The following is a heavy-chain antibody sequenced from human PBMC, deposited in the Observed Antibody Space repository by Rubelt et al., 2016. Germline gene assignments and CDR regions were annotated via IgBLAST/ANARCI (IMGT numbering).Heavy chain of an antibody. D-gene: IGHD4-17*01. J-gene: IGHJ6*02. CDR3: AGDSFYCGDYVDYDDGMDV. Sequence: VQLVQSGAEVKKPGASVKVSCKASGYTFTGYYMHWVRQAPGQGLEWMGRINPNSGGTNYAQKFQGRVTMTRDTSISTAYMELSRLRSDDTAVYYCAGDSFYCGDYVDYDDGMDVWGQGTTVTVSS. CDR1: GYTFTGYY. CDR2: INPNSGGT. V-gene: IGHV1-2*06.